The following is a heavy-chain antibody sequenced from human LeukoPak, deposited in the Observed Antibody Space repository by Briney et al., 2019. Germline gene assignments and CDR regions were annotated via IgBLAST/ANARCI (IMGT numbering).Heavy chain of an antibody. CDR2: IRQDGSEI. CDR3: ARVVVISPTYYFDF. Sequence: GGSLRLSCAASGFTFSRYWMTWVRQAPGKGLKWVANIRQDGSEIYYEDSVKGRFTISRDNAKNSLYLQMNSLSAEDTAVYYCARVVVISPTYYFDFWGQGALVTVPS. J-gene: IGHJ4*02. CDR1: GFTFSRYW. V-gene: IGHV3-7*01. D-gene: IGHD3-22*01.